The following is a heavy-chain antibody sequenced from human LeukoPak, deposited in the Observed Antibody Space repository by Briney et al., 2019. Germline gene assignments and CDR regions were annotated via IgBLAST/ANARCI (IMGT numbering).Heavy chain of an antibody. Sequence: GGSLRLSCAASGFTFSDYYMSWLRQAPGKGLEWVSYISSSGSTIYYADSVKGRFTISRDNAKNSLYLQMNSLRAEDTAVYYCARDRYYYYDSSGYYYGYYMDVWGKGTTVTVSS. D-gene: IGHD3-22*01. CDR3: ARDRYYYYDSSGYYYGYYMDV. J-gene: IGHJ6*03. CDR2: ISSSGSTI. V-gene: IGHV3-11*01. CDR1: GFTFSDYY.